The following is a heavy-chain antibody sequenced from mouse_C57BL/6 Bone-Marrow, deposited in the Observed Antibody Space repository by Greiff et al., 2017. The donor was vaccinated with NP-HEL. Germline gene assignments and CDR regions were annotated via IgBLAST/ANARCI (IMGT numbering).Heavy chain of an antibody. Sequence: EVMLVESGGDLVKPGGSLKLSCAASGFTFSSYGMSWVRQTPDKRLEWVATISSGGSYTYYPDSVKGRFTISIDNAKNTLYLQMSSLKSEDTAMYYCARHIYGSSPYYYAMDYWGQGTSVTVSS. J-gene: IGHJ4*01. CDR2: ISSGGSYT. CDR1: GFTFSSYG. D-gene: IGHD1-1*01. CDR3: ARHIYGSSPYYYAMDY. V-gene: IGHV5-6*01.